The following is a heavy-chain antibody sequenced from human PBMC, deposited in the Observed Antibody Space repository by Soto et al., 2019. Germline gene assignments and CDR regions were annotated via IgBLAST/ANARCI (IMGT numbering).Heavy chain of an antibody. J-gene: IGHJ4*02. Sequence: SLKVSCKASGGTFSSYAISWVRQAPGQGLEWMGGIIPIFGTANYAQKFQGRVTITADESTSTAYMELSSLRSEDTAVYYCASRIVGATLDLYPLNYWGQGTLVNVSS. D-gene: IGHD1-26*01. CDR2: IIPIFGTA. CDR3: ASRIVGATLDLYPLNY. V-gene: IGHV1-69*13. CDR1: GGTFSSYA.